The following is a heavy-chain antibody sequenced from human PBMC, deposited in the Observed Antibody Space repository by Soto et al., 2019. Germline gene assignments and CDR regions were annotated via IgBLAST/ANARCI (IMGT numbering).Heavy chain of an antibody. CDR3: YHGSGSYYWDVWFDP. J-gene: IGHJ5*02. CDR1: GGSISSSSYY. D-gene: IGHD3-10*01. Sequence: TSETLSLTCTVSGGSISSSSYYWGWIRQPPGKGLEWIGSIYYSGSTYYNPSLKSRVTISVDTSKNQFSLKLSSVTAADTAVYYCYHGSGSYYWDVWFDPWGQGTLVTVSS. V-gene: IGHV4-39*01. CDR2: IYYSGST.